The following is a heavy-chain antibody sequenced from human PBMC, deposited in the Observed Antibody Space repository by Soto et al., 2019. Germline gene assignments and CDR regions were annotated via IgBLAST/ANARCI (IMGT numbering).Heavy chain of an antibody. CDR2: INPATGAA. V-gene: IGHV1-2*02. J-gene: IGHJ3*02. Sequence: QLHLVQSGAVVKKPGASVTVSCSASGYPVTAYYMHWVRQAPGRGLEWMGGINPATGAAKYTQTFQGRVTMARGTATGTVFMELSGPKSGDTAVFFCARGGGVGVAGSAAFDMWGQGTLVTVSS. D-gene: IGHD3-3*01. CDR3: ARGGGVGVAGSAAFDM. CDR1: GYPVTAYY.